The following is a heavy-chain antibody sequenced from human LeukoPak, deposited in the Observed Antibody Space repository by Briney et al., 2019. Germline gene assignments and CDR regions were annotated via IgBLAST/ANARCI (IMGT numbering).Heavy chain of an antibody. D-gene: IGHD4/OR15-4a*01. CDR1: GGSISSSSYY. CDR3: ARQLWWHPLYFDY. V-gene: IGHV4-39*01. CDR2: IYYSGST. Sequence: SETLSLTCTVSGGSISSSSYYWGWIRQPPGKGLEWIGSIYYSGSTYYNPSLKSRVTISVDTSKNQFSLKLSSVTAADTAVYYCARQLWWHPLYFDYWGQGTLVTVSS. J-gene: IGHJ4*02.